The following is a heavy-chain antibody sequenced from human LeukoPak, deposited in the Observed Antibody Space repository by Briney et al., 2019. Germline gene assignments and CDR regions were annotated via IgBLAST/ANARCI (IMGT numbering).Heavy chain of an antibody. D-gene: IGHD1-14*01. CDR3: AKPARTDYADY. Sequence: GGSLRLSCAASGFTFSSYNMNWVRQAPGKGLEWVSFISTSSSYIYYADSVKGRFTISRDNAKNSLYLQMNSLRAEDTAVYYCAKPARTDYADYWGQGTLVTVSS. V-gene: IGHV3-21*04. J-gene: IGHJ4*02. CDR2: ISTSSSYI. CDR1: GFTFSSYN.